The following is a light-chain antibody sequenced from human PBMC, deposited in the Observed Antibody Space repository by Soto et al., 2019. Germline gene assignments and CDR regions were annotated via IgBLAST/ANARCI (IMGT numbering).Light chain of an antibody. CDR1: QNIKTY. CDR2: DAS. Sequence: DIQMTQSPSSLSASVGDSVTITCRASQNIKTYLKWYPQKPGKAPNLLIYDASTLESGVPSRFSGSGSGTECTRTISSLQPEDVATDACQQNYGTPGTFGQGTKVDIK. J-gene: IGKJ1*01. V-gene: IGKV1-39*01. CDR3: QQNYGTPGT.